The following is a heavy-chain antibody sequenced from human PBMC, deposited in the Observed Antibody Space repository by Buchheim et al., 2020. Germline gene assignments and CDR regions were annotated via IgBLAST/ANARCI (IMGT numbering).Heavy chain of an antibody. CDR3: ARRASHSSGWYSYYYGMDV. D-gene: IGHD6-19*01. Sequence: EVQLVESGGGLVQPGGSLRLSCAASGFTFSSYWMHWVRQAPGKGLVWVSRINSDGSSTSYADSVKGRFTISRDNAKNTLYLQMNSRRAEDTAVYYCARRASHSSGWYSYYYGMDVWGQGTT. V-gene: IGHV3-74*01. CDR2: INSDGSST. CDR1: GFTFSSYW. J-gene: IGHJ6*02.